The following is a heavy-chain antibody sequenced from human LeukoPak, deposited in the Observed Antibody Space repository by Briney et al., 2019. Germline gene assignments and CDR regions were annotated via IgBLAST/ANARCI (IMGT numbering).Heavy chain of an antibody. CDR2: IYHSGST. CDR3: ARTPTYFDY. J-gene: IGHJ4*02. Sequence: SETLSLTCTVSGYSISSGYYWGWIRQPPGKGLEWIGSIYHSGSTYYNPSLKSRVTISVDTSKNQFSLKLSSVTAADTAVYYCARTPTYFDYWGQGTLVTVSS. CDR1: GYSISSGYY. D-gene: IGHD3-16*01. V-gene: IGHV4-38-2*02.